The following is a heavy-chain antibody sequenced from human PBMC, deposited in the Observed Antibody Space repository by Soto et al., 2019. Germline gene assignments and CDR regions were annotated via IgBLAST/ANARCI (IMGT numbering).Heavy chain of an antibody. J-gene: IGHJ4*02. V-gene: IGHV1-3*01. D-gene: IGHD3-3*02. CDR1: GYTFTSYA. Sequence: GASVKVSCKASGYTFTSYAMHWVRQAPGQRLEWMGWINAGNGNTKYSQKLQGRVTITRDTSASTAYMELSSLRSEDTAVYYCARASFLEWLLYRYYFDYWGQGTLVTVSS. CDR3: ARASFLEWLLYRYYFDY. CDR2: INAGNGNT.